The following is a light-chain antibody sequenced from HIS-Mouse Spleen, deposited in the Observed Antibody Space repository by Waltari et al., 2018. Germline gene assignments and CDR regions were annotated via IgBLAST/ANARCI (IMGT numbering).Light chain of an antibody. CDR3: SSYTSSSTEV. CDR1: SSDVGGYNY. J-gene: IGLJ2*01. Sequence: QSALTQPASVSGSPGQSITISCTGTSSDVGGYNYVPWYQQHPGKAPKPMIYDVSNLPSGVSNRFSGSKSGNTASLTISGLQAEDEADYYCSSYTSSSTEVFGGGTKLTVL. V-gene: IGLV2-14*03. CDR2: DVS.